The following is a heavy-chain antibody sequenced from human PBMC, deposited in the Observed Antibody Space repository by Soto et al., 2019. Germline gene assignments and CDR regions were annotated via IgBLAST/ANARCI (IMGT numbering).Heavy chain of an antibody. CDR1: GGTFRNHV. V-gene: IGHV1-69*13. CDR2: IIPIIGTP. D-gene: IGHD3-10*01. CDR3: ARDLEFRDGNISHLDY. J-gene: IGHJ4*02. Sequence: SVKVSCKASGGTFRNHVFNWVRQASGQGLEWMGGIIPIIGTPNYAQKFQGRVTITADASTSTVYLEVSSLRSQDTAVYYCARDLEFRDGNISHLDYWGQGTLVTVSS.